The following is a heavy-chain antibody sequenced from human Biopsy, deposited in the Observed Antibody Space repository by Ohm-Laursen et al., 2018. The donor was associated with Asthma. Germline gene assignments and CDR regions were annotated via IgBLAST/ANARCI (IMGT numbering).Heavy chain of an antibody. CDR2: INHSGST. V-gene: IGHV4-4*03. D-gene: IGHD3-3*01. Sequence: PPGTLSLTCTVSGGSISSGDYYWSWIRQPPGKGLEWIGEINHSGSTNYNPSLKSRVTISVDTSKNQFSLKLSSVTAADTAVYYCARSAKTIFGVAMGSYYYGMDVWGQGTTVTVSS. CDR1: GGSISSGDYY. CDR3: ARSAKTIFGVAMGSYYYGMDV. J-gene: IGHJ6*02.